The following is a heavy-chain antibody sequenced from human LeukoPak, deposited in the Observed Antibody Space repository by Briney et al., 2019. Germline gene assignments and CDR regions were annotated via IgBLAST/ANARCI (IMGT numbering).Heavy chain of an antibody. J-gene: IGHJ4*02. V-gene: IGHV4-59*08. Sequence: SETLSLTFTVSGGSISTYYWSWIRQPPGKGLEWIGYIYYSGSTNYNPSLKSRVTISVDTSKTQFSLKLNSVTAADTPVYYCARSRGYSYGTTFLDYWGQATLVSVSS. CDR1: GGSISTYY. CDR2: IYYSGST. CDR3: ARSRGYSYGTTFLDY. D-gene: IGHD5-18*01.